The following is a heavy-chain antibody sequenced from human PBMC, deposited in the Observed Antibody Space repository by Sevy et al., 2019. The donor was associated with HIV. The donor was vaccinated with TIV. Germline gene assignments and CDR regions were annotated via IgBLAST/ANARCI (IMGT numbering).Heavy chain of an antibody. J-gene: IGHJ6*02. CDR2: INPNSGDT. V-gene: IGHV1-2*02. Sequence: ASVKVSCKASGYSFTAYYMHWVRQAPGHGLEWMGWINPNSGDTEYAQKFQGRVTMTTDRSINTAYMELSRLRSDETAVFYCARDRMIFGGQGGMDVWGQGTTVTVSS. CDR1: GYSFTAYY. D-gene: IGHD3-3*01. CDR3: ARDRMIFGGQGGMDV.